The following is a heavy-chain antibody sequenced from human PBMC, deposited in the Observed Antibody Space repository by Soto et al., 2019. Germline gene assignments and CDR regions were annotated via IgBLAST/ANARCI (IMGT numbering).Heavy chain of an antibody. CDR2: ISGSGGST. CDR3: AKVMGYDFWSGYSNFDY. V-gene: IGHV3-23*01. D-gene: IGHD3-3*01. Sequence: GGSLRLSCAASGFTFSSYAMSWVRQAPGKGLEWVSAISGSGGSTYYADSVKGRFTISRDNSKNTLYLQMNGLGAEDTAVYYCAKVMGYDFWSGYSNFDYWGQGTLVTVSS. CDR1: GFTFSSYA. J-gene: IGHJ4*02.